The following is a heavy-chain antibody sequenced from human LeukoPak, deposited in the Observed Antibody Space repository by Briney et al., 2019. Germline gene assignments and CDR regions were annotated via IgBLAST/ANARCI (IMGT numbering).Heavy chain of an antibody. D-gene: IGHD5-12*01. CDR1: GFTFSSYW. CDR3: ARDQASIAATTEGIDY. J-gene: IGHJ4*02. V-gene: IGHV3-7*01. Sequence: GGSLRLSCAASGFTFSSYWMSWVRQAPGKGLEWVANIKQDGSEKYYVDSVKGRFTISRDNAKNSLYLQMNSLRAEDTAVYYCARDQASIAATTEGIDYWGQGTLVTVSS. CDR2: IKQDGSEK.